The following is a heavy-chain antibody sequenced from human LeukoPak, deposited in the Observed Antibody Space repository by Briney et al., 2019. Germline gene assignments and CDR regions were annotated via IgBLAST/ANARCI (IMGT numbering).Heavy chain of an antibody. CDR3: ARGGYSSSF. Sequence: PGGSLRLSCAASGFTFSSYAMHWVRQAPGKGLEWVAVISYDGSNKYYADSVKGRFTISRDNSKNTLYLQMNSLRAEDAAVYYCARGGYSSSFGGQGTLVTVSS. CDR2: ISYDGSNK. CDR1: GFTFSSYA. D-gene: IGHD6-13*01. V-gene: IGHV3-30-3*01. J-gene: IGHJ4*02.